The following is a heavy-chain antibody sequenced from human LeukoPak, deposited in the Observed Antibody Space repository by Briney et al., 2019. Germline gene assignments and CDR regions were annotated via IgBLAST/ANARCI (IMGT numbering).Heavy chain of an antibody. Sequence: ASVKVSCKASGYTXSSYGISGVRQAPGQGLEWMVWIGAYNGNTNYAQKFQGRVTMTTDTSTTTAYMELRSLRSDDTAVYYCAREQGGYSGSADYWGQGTLVTVSS. CDR2: IGAYNGNT. V-gene: IGHV1-18*01. CDR3: AREQGGYSGSADY. CDR1: GYTXSSYG. D-gene: IGHD5-12*01. J-gene: IGHJ4*02.